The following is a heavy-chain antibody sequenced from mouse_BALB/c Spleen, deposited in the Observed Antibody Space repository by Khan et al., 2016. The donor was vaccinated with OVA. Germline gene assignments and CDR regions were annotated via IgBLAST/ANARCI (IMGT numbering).Heavy chain of an antibody. CDR1: GDSITSGY. V-gene: IGHV3-8*02. CDR3: ARYDYDYDGAFAY. J-gene: IGHJ3*01. CDR2: ISHSGST. Sequence: VQLKESGPSLVKPSQTLSLTCSVTGDSITSGYWNWIRKFPGNKLEYMGYISHSGSTYYNPSLKSRISITRDTSKNQYYLQLNSVTTEDTATYYCARYDYDYDGAFAYWGQGTLVTVSA. D-gene: IGHD2-4*01.